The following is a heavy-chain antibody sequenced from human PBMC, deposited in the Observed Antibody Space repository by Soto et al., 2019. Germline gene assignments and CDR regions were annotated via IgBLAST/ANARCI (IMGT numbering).Heavy chain of an antibody. CDR2: IYYSGNT. J-gene: IGHJ6*02. D-gene: IGHD5-18*01. V-gene: IGHV4-31*03. CDR1: GGSIRSGGYY. Sequence: SETLSLTCTVSGGSIRSGGYYWSWVRHNPRRGLEWIGNIYYSGNTYYNPSLKSRLTISVDTSKNQFSLNLSSVTAADTAVYYCARDRLMATAGTARHYFGLDVWGQGTTVTVSS. CDR3: ARDRLMATAGTARHYFGLDV.